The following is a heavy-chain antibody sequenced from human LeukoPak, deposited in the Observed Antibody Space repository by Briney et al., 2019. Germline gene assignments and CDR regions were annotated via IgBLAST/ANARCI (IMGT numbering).Heavy chain of an antibody. D-gene: IGHD6-13*01. V-gene: IGHV3-53*01. J-gene: IGHJ4*02. CDR2: LYNTGNT. Sequence: PGGSLRLSCAASGFTVNSNYLSWVRQAPGQGLERVSTLYNTGNTYYANSVKGRFSISRDNSKNTLFLQMNSLRAEDTAVYYCARLTADGRLYFVDWGPGTLVTVSS. CDR3: ARLTADGRLYFVD. CDR1: GFTVNSNY.